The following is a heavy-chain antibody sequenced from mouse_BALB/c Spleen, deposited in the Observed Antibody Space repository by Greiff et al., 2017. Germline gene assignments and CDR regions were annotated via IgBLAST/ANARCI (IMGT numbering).Heavy chain of an antibody. D-gene: IGHD4-1*01. J-gene: IGHJ4*01. CDR2: ISYDGSN. Sequence: LKESGPGLVKPSQSLSLTCSVTVYSITSGYYWNWIRQFPGNKLEWMGYISYDGSNNYNPSLKNRISITRDTSKNQFFLKLNSVTTEDTATYYCARDNWDDAMDYWGQGTSVTVSS. CDR3: ARDNWDDAMDY. CDR1: VYSITSGYY. V-gene: IGHV3-6*02.